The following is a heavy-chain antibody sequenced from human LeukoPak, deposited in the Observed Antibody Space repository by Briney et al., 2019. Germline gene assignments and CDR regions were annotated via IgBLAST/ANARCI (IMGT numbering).Heavy chain of an antibody. CDR3: ARVLGSASSSSGYLSYFDY. J-gene: IGHJ4*02. V-gene: IGHV1-69*13. CDR1: GGTFSSYG. CDR2: IIPIFGTA. D-gene: IGHD3-22*01. Sequence: ASVKVSCKASGGTFSSYGISWVRQAPGQGLEWMGGIIPIFGTANYAQKFQGRVTITADESTSTAYMELSSLRSEDTAVYYCARVLGSASSSSGYLSYFDYWGQGTLVTVSS.